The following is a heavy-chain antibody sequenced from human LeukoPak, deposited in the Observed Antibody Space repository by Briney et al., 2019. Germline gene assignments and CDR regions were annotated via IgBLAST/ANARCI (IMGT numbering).Heavy chain of an antibody. CDR3: ARGGSSFDAFDI. CDR1: GYTFTSYY. J-gene: IGHJ3*02. D-gene: IGHD6-6*01. V-gene: IGHV1-46*01. CDR2: INPSGGST. Sequence: GASVKVSCKASGYTFTSYYMHWVRQAPGQGLEWVGIINPSGGSTSYAQKFQGRVTMTRDMSTSTVYMELSSLRSEDTAVYYCARGGSSFDAFDIWGQGTMVTVSS.